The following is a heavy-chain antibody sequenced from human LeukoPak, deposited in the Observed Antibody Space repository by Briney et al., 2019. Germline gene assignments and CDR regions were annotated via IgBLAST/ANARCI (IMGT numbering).Heavy chain of an antibody. CDR3: AAWTYYYDSSGYGAFDY. Sequence: ASVKVSCKASGGTFSSYAISWVRQAPGQGLEWMGGNIPIFGTANYAQKFQGRVTITADESTSTAYMELSSLRSEDTAVYYCAAWTYYYDSSGYGAFDYWGQGTLVTVSS. J-gene: IGHJ4*02. CDR1: GGTFSSYA. V-gene: IGHV1-69*13. D-gene: IGHD3-22*01. CDR2: NIPIFGTA.